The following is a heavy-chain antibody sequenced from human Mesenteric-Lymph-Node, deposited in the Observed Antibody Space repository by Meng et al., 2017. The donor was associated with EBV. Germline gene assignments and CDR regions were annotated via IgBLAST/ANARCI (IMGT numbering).Heavy chain of an antibody. CDR3: ARQRSDSRLFDY. D-gene: IGHD4-11*01. CDR1: GGSFSAYY. Sequence: QVRLQQWGAGLLKPSETLSLNCAVYGGSFSAYYWTWIRQPPGKGLEWIGEINHSGSTIYNPSLKSRVTMSVDTSKSQFSLKLSSVTAADTAVYFCARQRSDSRLFDYWGQGTLVTVSS. CDR2: INHSGST. V-gene: IGHV4-34*01. J-gene: IGHJ4*01.